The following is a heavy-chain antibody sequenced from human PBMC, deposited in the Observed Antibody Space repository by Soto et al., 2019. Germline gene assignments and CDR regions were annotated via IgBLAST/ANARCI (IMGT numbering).Heavy chain of an antibody. J-gene: IGHJ4*02. Sequence: PSETLSLTCAVYGGSFSGHYWSWIRQPPGKGLEWIGEINHSGGTSYNPSLKSRVTISVDKSKNQFSLKLSSVTAADTAVYYCARDRRVGYCSSTSCFYFDYWGQGTLVTVSS. V-gene: IGHV4-34*01. CDR1: GGSFSGHY. CDR3: ARDRRVGYCSSTSCFYFDY. CDR2: INHSGGT. D-gene: IGHD2-2*03.